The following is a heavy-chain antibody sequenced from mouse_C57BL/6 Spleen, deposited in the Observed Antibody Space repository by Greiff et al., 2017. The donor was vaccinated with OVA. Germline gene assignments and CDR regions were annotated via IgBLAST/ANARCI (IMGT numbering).Heavy chain of an antibody. J-gene: IGHJ1*03. CDR2: ISSGGSYT. CDR1: GFTFSSYG. D-gene: IGHD1-1*01. V-gene: IGHV5-6*01. CDR3: ARHTVVAPSQYFDV. Sequence: EVMLVESGGDLVKPGGSLKLSCAASGFTFSSYGMSWVRQTPDKRLEWVATISSGGSYTYYPDSVKGRFTISRDNAKNTLYLQMSSLTSEDTAMYYCARHTVVAPSQYFDVWGTGTTVTVSS.